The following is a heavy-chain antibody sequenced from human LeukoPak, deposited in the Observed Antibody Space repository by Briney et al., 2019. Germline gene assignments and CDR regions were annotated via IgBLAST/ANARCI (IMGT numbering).Heavy chain of an antibody. J-gene: IGHJ5*02. V-gene: IGHV1-2*02. D-gene: IGHD2-2*01. CDR2: INPNSGGT. CDR1: GYTFTGCY. Sequence: GASVKVSCKASGYTFTGCYMHWVRQAPGQGLEWMGWINPNSGGTNYAQKFQGRVTMTRDTSISTAYMELSRLRSDDTAVYYCVRNIVVAQHNWFDPWGQGTLVTVSS. CDR3: VRNIVVAQHNWFDP.